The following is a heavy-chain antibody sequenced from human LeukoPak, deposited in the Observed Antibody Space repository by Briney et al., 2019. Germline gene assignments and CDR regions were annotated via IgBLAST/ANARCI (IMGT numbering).Heavy chain of an antibody. J-gene: IGHJ4*02. CDR3: ARDALRLGFDY. CDR2: IYYSGST. CDR1: GGSISSHY. Sequence: SETLSLTCTVSGGSISSHYWSWIRQPPGKGLEWIGYIYYSGSTNYNPSLKSRVTISVDTSKNQFSLKLSSVTAADTAVYYCARDALRLGFDYWGQGTLVTVSS. D-gene: IGHD3-16*01. V-gene: IGHV4-59*11.